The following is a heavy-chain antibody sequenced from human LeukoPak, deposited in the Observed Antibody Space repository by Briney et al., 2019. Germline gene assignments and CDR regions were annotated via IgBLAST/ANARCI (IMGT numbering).Heavy chain of an antibody. CDR3: ARDPTYYDFWSGYFDY. CDR2: INHSGST. Sequence: SETLSLTCAVYGGSFSGYYWSWIRQPPGKGLEWIGEINHSGSTNCNPSLKSRVTISVDTSKNQFSLRLSSVTAADTAVYYCARDPTYYDFWSGYFDYWGQGTLVTVSS. D-gene: IGHD3-3*01. J-gene: IGHJ4*02. V-gene: IGHV4-34*01. CDR1: GGSFSGYY.